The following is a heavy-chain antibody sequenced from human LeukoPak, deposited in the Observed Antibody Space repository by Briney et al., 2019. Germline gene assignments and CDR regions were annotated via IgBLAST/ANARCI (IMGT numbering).Heavy chain of an antibody. Sequence: PGGSLRLSCAASGFTCSSSAMSWVRQTPGKGLEWVAALSDSGATTYYADSVKGRFTISRDNSKNTLYLQMNSLRAEDTAVYYCATPPKQQLADYWGQGTLVTVSS. CDR2: LSDSGATT. V-gene: IGHV3-23*01. CDR1: GFTCSSSA. D-gene: IGHD6-13*01. CDR3: ATPPKQQLADY. J-gene: IGHJ4*02.